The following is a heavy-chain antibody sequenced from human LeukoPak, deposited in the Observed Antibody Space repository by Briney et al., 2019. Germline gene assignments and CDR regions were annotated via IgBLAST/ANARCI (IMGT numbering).Heavy chain of an antibody. J-gene: IGHJ4*02. Sequence: GGPLRLSCAASGFTFSSYSMNWVRKAPGKGLEWVSSISSSSSYIYYADSVKGRFTISRDNAKNSLYLQMNSLRAEDTAVYYCARSGSRAHFIVVVPAANYDYWGQGTLVTVSS. D-gene: IGHD2-2*01. CDR3: ARSGSRAHFIVVVPAANYDY. V-gene: IGHV3-21*04. CDR2: ISSSSSYI. CDR1: GFTFSSYS.